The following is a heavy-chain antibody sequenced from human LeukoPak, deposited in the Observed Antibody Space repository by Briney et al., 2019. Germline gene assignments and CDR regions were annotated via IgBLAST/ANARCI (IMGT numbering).Heavy chain of an antibody. CDR3: ARDPYSSGWYANWYDP. CDR1: GLTFSNYY. CDR2: IKQDGSEK. J-gene: IGHJ5*02. Sequence: GGSLRLSCAASGLTFSNYYMSWVRQAPGKGLEWVANIKQDGSEKYYVDSVKGRFTISRDNAKNSLYLQMNSLRAEDTAVYYCARDPYSSGWYANWYDPWGQGTLVTVSS. D-gene: IGHD6-19*01. V-gene: IGHV3-7*01.